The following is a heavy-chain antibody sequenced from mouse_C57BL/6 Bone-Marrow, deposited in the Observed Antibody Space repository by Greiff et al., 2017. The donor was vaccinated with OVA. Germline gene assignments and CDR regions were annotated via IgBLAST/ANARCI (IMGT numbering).Heavy chain of an antibody. V-gene: IGHV1-59*01. J-gene: IGHJ4*01. CDR2: IDPSDSYT. CDR1: GYTFTSYW. CDR3: ARSRLRYAMDY. Sequence: VQLQQPGAELVRPGTSVKLSCKASGYTFTSYWMHWVKQRPGQGLEWIGVIDPSDSYTNYNQKFKGKATLTVDTSSSTAYMQLSSLTSEDSAVYYCARSRLRYAMDYWGQGTSVTVSS. D-gene: IGHD2-4*01.